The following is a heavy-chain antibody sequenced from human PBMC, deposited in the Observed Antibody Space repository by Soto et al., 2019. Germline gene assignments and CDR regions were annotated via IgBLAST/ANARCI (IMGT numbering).Heavy chain of an antibody. CDR3: AKSEYSSSSWADYYYYYGMDV. V-gene: IGHV4-39*01. Sequence: PSETLSLTCTVSGGSISSSSYYWGWIRQPPGKGLEWIGNIYYSGSTYYNPSLKSRVTISVDTSKNQFSLKLSSVTAADTAVYYCAKSEYSSSSWADYYYYYGMDVWGQGTTVTVSS. J-gene: IGHJ6*02. CDR1: GGSISSSSYY. D-gene: IGHD6-6*01. CDR2: IYYSGST.